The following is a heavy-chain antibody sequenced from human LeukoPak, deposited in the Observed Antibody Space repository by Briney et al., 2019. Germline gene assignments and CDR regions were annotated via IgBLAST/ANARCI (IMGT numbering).Heavy chain of an antibody. V-gene: IGHV4-59*01. CDR1: GGSISNKY. CDR2: INHSGST. Sequence: SETLSLTCTVSGGSISNKYWSWIRQPPGKGLEWIGEINHSGSTNYNPSLKSRVTISGDTSKNQFSLKLTSVTAADTAVYYCTRDRSALDTWGQGTMVTVSS. CDR3: TRDRSALDT. J-gene: IGHJ3*02.